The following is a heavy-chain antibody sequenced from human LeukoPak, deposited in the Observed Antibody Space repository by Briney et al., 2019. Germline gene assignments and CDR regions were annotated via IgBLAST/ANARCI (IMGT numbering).Heavy chain of an antibody. V-gene: IGHV3-21*01. Sequence: GGSLRLSCAASGFTFSTYSMNWVRQAPGKGLEWASSISSSSSYIYYADSLKGRFTISRDNAKNSLYLQMSSLRAEDTAVYYCARGNTAVVFNSFDFWGQGTLVTVSS. D-gene: IGHD5-18*01. J-gene: IGHJ4*02. CDR1: GFTFSTYS. CDR3: ARGNTAVVFNSFDF. CDR2: ISSSSSYI.